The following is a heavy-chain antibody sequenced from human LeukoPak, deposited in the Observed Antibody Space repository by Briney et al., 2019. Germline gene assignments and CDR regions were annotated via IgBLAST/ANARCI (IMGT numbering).Heavy chain of an antibody. CDR1: GGSISSNSYY. V-gene: IGHV4-39*01. J-gene: IGHJ5*02. D-gene: IGHD5-18*01. CDR3: ARCRNYSYQNWFDP. Sequence: SETLSLTCAVSGGSISSNSYYWGWIRQPPGKGLEWIGSIYYSGSTYYNPSLKSRVTISVDTSKNQFSLKLSSVTAADTAVYYCARCRNYSYQNWFDPWGQGTLVTVSS. CDR2: IYYSGST.